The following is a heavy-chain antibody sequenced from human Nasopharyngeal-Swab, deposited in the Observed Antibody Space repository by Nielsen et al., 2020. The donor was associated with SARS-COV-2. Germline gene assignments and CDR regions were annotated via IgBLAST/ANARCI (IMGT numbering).Heavy chain of an antibody. V-gene: IGHV3-30-3*01. D-gene: IGHD3-3*01. J-gene: IGHJ6*02. CDR3: ARYFTIFGVVIYYGMDV. CDR2: ISYDGSNK. Sequence: GESLKISCAASGFTFSSYAMHWVRQAPGKGLEWVAVISYDGSNKYYADSVKGRFTISRDNAKNSLYLQMNSLRAEDTAVYYCARYFTIFGVVIYYGMDVWGQGTTVTVSS. CDR1: GFTFSSYA.